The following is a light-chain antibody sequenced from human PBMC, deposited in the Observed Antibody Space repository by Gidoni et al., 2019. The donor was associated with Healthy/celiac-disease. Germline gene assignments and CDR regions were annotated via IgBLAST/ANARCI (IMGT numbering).Light chain of an antibody. CDR1: QSISSY. CDR2: AAS. CDR3: QQSYSTPQAT. J-gene: IGKJ1*01. Sequence: IPMTRSPSSLSASVGDRVTITCRASQSISSYLNWYQQKPGKAPKLLIYAASSLQSGVPSRFSGSGSGTDFTLTISSLQPEDFATYYCQQSYSTPQATFGQGTKVEIK. V-gene: IGKV1-39*01.